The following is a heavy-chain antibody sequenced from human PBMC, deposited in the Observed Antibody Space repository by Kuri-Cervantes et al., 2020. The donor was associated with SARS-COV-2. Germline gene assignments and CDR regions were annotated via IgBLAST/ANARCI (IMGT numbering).Heavy chain of an antibody. CDR1: GYTFTSYD. CDR2: LNPNSGNT. Sequence: ASVKVSCKASGYTFTSYDINWVRQATGQGVEWMGWLNPNSGNTGYAQKFQGRVTITRNTSISTAYMELSSLRSEDAAVYYCARVRPLTIFGVVIVLDAFDIWGQGTMVTVSS. V-gene: IGHV1-8*03. D-gene: IGHD3-3*01. CDR3: ARVRPLTIFGVVIVLDAFDI. J-gene: IGHJ3*02.